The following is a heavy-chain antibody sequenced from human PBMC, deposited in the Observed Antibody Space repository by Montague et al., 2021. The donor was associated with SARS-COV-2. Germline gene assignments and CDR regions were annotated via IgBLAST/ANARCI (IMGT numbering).Heavy chain of an antibody. D-gene: IGHD2/OR15-2a*01. V-gene: IGHV4-59*01. Sequence: SETLSLTCTVSGGSISSYYWSWIRQPPGKGLEWIGYIYYSGSTNSNPSLKSRVTISVDTSKNQFSLTLSPVTAADTAVYYCARDLPPSRPRNPVWGQGTLVTVSS. CDR3: ARDLPPSRPRNPV. CDR2: IYYSGST. J-gene: IGHJ4*02. CDR1: GGSISSYY.